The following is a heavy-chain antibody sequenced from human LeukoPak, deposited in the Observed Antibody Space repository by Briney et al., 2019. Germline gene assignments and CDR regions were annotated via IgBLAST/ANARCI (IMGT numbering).Heavy chain of an antibody. V-gene: IGHV1-69*01. CDR3: ARAFCPSGTAMDTPYYYYGMDV. Sequence: SCAASGGTFSSYAISWVRQAPGQGLEWMGGIIPIFGTANYAQKFQGRVTITADESTSTAYMELSSLRSEDTAVYYCARAFCPSGTAMDTPYYYYGMDVWGQGTTVTVSS. D-gene: IGHD5-18*01. CDR1: GGTFSSYA. J-gene: IGHJ6*02. CDR2: IIPIFGTA.